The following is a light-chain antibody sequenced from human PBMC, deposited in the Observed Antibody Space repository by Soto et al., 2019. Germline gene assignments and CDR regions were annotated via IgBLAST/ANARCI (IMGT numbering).Light chain of an antibody. V-gene: IGLV2-23*02. CDR2: EVS. Sequence: QSALTPPASVSGSPGQSITISCTGTRSDVVTYNLVSWYQQHPGKAPKLMIYEVSKRPSGVSNRFSGSKSGNTASLTISGLQAEDEADYYCCSYAGSSPFVYVCGTGNKLTVL. J-gene: IGLJ1*01. CDR1: RSDVVTYNL. CDR3: CSYAGSSPFVYV.